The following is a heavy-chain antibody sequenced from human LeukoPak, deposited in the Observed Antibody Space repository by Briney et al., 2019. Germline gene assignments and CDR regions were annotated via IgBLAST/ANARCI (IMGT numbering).Heavy chain of an antibody. D-gene: IGHD1-26*01. J-gene: IGHJ4*02. CDR3: ARDLSGNKYGHLDY. CDR1: GGTFNTYG. CDR2: IIPIFGTV. Sequence: GSSVKVSCKASGGTFNTYGISWVRQAPGQGLEWMGGIIPIFGTVNYAQKFQGRVTMTRDTSTSTVYMELSSLRSEDTAVYYCARDLSGNKYGHLDYWGQGTLVTVSS. V-gene: IGHV1-69*05.